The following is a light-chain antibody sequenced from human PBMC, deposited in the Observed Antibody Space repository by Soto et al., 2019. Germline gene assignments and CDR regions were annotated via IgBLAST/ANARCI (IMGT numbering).Light chain of an antibody. CDR2: DAS. CDR1: QSVNTY. Sequence: EIVLTQSPATLSLSPGERATLSCRASQSVNTYLGWYQQRPGQAPILLIYDASNRATGIPARFSGSGSGTDFTLTISSLEPADFAVYYCQQSSSWPLHLGGGTKVDSK. V-gene: IGKV3-11*01. J-gene: IGKJ4*01. CDR3: QQSSSWPLH.